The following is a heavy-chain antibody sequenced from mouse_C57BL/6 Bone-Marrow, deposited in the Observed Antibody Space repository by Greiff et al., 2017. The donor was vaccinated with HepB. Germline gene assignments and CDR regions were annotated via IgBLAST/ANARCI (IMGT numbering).Heavy chain of an antibody. J-gene: IGHJ2*01. Sequence: EVQLQESGGGLVKPGGSLKLSCAASGFTFSSYTMSWVRQTPEKRLEWVATISCGGGNTYYPDSVKGRFTISRDNAKNTLYLQMSSLRSEDTALYYCARKTTVVNYFDYWGQGTTLTVSS. CDR2: ISCGGGNT. CDR1: GFTFSSYT. V-gene: IGHV5-9*04. CDR3: ARKTTVVNYFDY. D-gene: IGHD1-1*01.